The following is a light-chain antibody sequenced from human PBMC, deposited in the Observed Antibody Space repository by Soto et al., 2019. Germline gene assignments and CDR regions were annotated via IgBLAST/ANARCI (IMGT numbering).Light chain of an antibody. J-gene: IGLJ1*01. V-gene: IGLV2-14*01. Sequence: QSALTQPASVSGSPGQSITISCTGTSSDVGGYNYVSWYQQHPGKAPKLMIYDVRNRPSGVSNRFSGSKSVNTASLTISGLQAEDEPDYYCSSYTTISPYVFGTGTKLTVL. CDR2: DVR. CDR3: SSYTTISPYV. CDR1: SSDVGGYNY.